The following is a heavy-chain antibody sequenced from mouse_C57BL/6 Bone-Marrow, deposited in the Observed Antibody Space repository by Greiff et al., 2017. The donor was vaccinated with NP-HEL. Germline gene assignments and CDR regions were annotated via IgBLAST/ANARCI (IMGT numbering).Heavy chain of an antibody. CDR2: ILPGSGST. V-gene: IGHV1-9*01. CDR3: ARSGTYYYGSSWGFAY. J-gene: IGHJ3*01. D-gene: IGHD1-1*01. Sequence: VQVVESGAELMKPGASVKLSCKATGYTFTGYWIEWVKQRPGHGLEWIGEILPGSGSTNYNEKFKGKATFTADTSSNTAYMQLSSLTTEDSAIYYCARSGTYYYGSSWGFAYWGQGTLVTVSA. CDR1: GYTFTGYW.